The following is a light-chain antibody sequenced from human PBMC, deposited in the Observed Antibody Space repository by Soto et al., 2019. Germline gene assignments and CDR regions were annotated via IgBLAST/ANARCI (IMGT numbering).Light chain of an antibody. V-gene: IGKV3-15*01. J-gene: IGKJ1*01. CDR1: QSVSSS. CDR2: GAS. Sequence: EIVMTQSPATLSVSPGERATLSRRASQSVSSSLAWYQQKPGQAPRLLIYGASTRATGIPARFSGSGSGIEFTLTISSLQSEDFAVYYCQQYNNWWTFGQGTKVEIK. CDR3: QQYNNWWT.